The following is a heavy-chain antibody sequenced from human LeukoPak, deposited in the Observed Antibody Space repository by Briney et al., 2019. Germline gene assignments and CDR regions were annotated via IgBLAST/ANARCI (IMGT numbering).Heavy chain of an antibody. CDR3: VRGGTSSMYNWFDP. J-gene: IGHJ5*02. CDR1: GDSITSNSYH. D-gene: IGHD6-13*01. CDR2: MYYSGGT. V-gene: IGHV4-39*07. Sequence: SETLSLTCSVTGDSITSNSYHWAWIRQPPGEGLECIGTMYYSGGTYYNPSLKSRVTISIDTSRNQSSLRLSSVTAADTAVYYCVRGGTSSMYNWFDPWGQGTLVIVSS.